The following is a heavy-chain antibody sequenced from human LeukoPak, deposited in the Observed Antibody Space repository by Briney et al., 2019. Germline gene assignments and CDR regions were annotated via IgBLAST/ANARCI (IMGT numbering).Heavy chain of an antibody. CDR2: IKSKTDGGTV. Sequence: GGSLRLSCAASGFSFSSAWMTWVRQPPGKGLEWVGRIKSKTDGGTVDYAAPVKGRFTISRDDSINTLYLQVNSLKTGDTAMYYCIVSNYYSSGSYNCDSWGQGTLVTVSS. J-gene: IGHJ4*02. V-gene: IGHV3-15*01. CDR3: IVSNYYSSGSYNCDS. CDR1: GFSFSSAW. D-gene: IGHD3-10*01.